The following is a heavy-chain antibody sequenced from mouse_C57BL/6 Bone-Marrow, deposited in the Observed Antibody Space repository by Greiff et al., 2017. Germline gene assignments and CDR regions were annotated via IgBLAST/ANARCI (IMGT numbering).Heavy chain of an antibody. Sequence: EVQLQESGEGLVKPGGSLKLSCAASGFTFSSYAMSWVRQTPEKRLEWVAYISSGGDYIYYADTVKGRFTISRDNARNTLYLKMSSLKSEDTAMYYCTRRGQLRLYYYAVDYWSQGTSVTVSS. CDR2: ISSGGDYI. CDR1: GFTFSSYA. V-gene: IGHV5-9-1*02. D-gene: IGHD3-2*02. J-gene: IGHJ4*01. CDR3: TRRGQLRLYYYAVDY.